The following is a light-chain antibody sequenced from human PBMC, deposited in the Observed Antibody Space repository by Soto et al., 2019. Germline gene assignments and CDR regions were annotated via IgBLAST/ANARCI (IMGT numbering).Light chain of an antibody. CDR1: QSVSRTY. V-gene: IGKV3-20*01. J-gene: IGKJ2*01. CDR2: GAS. Sequence: EIVLTQSPGTLSLSAGERATLSCRASQSVSRTYMAWYQQKPGQAPRLLIYGASNRATGIPDRFSGSGSGTGFTLTIGGLEPEDFAVYYCQQYGSSPQTFGQGTRLEIK. CDR3: QQYGSSPQT.